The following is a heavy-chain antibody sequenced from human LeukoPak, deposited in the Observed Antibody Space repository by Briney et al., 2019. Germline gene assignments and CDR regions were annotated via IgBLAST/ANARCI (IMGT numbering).Heavy chain of an antibody. J-gene: IGHJ4*02. CDR3: AREAVAGTFDY. CDR2: IYSGGST. V-gene: IGHV3-66*02. D-gene: IGHD6-19*01. Sequence: PGGSLRLSCAASGFTVSSNYMSWVRQAPGKGLEWVSVIYSGGSTYYADSVKGRFTISRDNSKNTLYLQMNSLSAEDTAVYYCAREAVAGTFDYWGQGTLVTVSS. CDR1: GFTVSSNY.